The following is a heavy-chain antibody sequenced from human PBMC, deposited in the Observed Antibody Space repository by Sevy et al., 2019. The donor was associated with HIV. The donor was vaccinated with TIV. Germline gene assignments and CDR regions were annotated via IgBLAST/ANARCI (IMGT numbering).Heavy chain of an antibody. Sequence: GGSLRLSCAASGFPFSDAWMNWVRQAPGKGLEWVGLIKNENEGGTTDYAAPVKGRFTISRDDSKNTLFLQMSSLKTEDNAIFYFSTGWGFGTTGGRAFDLWGQGTMVTVSS. CDR1: GFPFSDAW. D-gene: IGHD1-7*01. V-gene: IGHV3-15*01. CDR2: IKNENEGGTT. CDR3: STGWGFGTTGGRAFDL. J-gene: IGHJ3*01.